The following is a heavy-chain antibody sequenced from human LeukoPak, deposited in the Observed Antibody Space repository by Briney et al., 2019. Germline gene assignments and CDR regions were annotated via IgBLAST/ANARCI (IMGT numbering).Heavy chain of an antibody. V-gene: IGHV3-23*01. D-gene: IGHD1-14*01. CDR3: ARDDAPHEPFDY. CDR2: LRNSGSTP. Sequence: GGSLRLSCAASGFTFSSYVMTWVRQAPGKGLEWVSALRNSGSTPYYADSVKGRFTISRDNSKSTLYLQMNSLRAEDTAVYYCARDDAPHEPFDYWGQGTLVIVSS. CDR1: GFTFSSYV. J-gene: IGHJ4*02.